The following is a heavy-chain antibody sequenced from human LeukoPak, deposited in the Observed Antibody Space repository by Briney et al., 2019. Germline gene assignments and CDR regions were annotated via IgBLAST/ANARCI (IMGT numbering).Heavy chain of an antibody. D-gene: IGHD3-10*01. J-gene: IGHJ4*02. V-gene: IGHV3-23*01. CDR1: GFTFSRFA. CDR2: IIDNGDRT. Sequence: GGSLRLSCAASGFTFSRFAMNRVRQAPGKGLEWVATIIDNGDRTYYADSVRGRFTLSRDNSNNTLSLQMNSLRAEDTATYYCSKGITLVRGFTDFDYWGQGTLVTVSS. CDR3: SKGITLVRGFTDFDY.